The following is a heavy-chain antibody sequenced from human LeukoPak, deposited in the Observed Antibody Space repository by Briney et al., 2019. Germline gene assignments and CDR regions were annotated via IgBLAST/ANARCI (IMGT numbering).Heavy chain of an antibody. V-gene: IGHV3-74*01. J-gene: IGHJ4*02. Sequence: PGGSPRLSCAASGFTFSSYWMHWVRQTPGKGLVWVSRISPDGSSAFSADSVSGRFTISRDNAKNTLYLQMNSLRADDTAVYYCARDFSLDGSGSYATFDYWGQGTLVTVSS. D-gene: IGHD3-10*01. CDR3: ARDFSLDGSGSYATFDY. CDR1: GFTFSSYW. CDR2: ISPDGSSA.